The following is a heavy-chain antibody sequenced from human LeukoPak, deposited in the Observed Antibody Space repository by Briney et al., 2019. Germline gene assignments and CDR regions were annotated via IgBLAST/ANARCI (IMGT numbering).Heavy chain of an antibody. CDR1: GGSFSGYY. V-gene: IGHV4-34*01. D-gene: IGHD6-19*01. Sequence: SETLSLTCAVYGGSFSGYYWSWIRQPPGKGLEWIGEINHSGSTNYNPSLKSRVTISVDTSKNQFSLKLSSVTAADTAVYYCARSGWYRYFDYWGQGTPVTVSS. CDR3: ARSGWYRYFDY. J-gene: IGHJ4*02. CDR2: INHSGST.